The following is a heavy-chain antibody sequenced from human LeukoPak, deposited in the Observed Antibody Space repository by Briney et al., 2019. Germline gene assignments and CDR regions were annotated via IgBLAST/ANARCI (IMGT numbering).Heavy chain of an antibody. V-gene: IGHV3-7*01. J-gene: IGHJ4*02. CDR3: ARTTHTDY. D-gene: IGHD1-1*01. Sequence: PGGSLRLSCAASGFTFNTYWMTWVRQAPGKGLEWVATIKEDSSEKYYVDSVRGRFTISRDNAENSLYLQMNSLRVVDTAVYYCARTTHTDYWGQGTLVTVSS. CDR2: IKEDSSEK. CDR1: GFTFNTYW.